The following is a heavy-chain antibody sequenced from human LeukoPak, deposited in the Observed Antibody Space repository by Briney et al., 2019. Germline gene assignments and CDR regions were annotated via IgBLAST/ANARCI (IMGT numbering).Heavy chain of an antibody. J-gene: IGHJ4*02. CDR3: ARERVAARPFDY. CDR1: GGSISSTSYY. CDR2: INFSGST. D-gene: IGHD6-6*01. Sequence: SETLSLTCTVSGGSISSTSYYWGWIRQPPGKGLEWIGSINFSGSTYYNPSLKSRVTISVDTPKNQFSLKLSSVTAADTAVYYCARERVAARPFDYWGQGTLVTVSS. V-gene: IGHV4-39*07.